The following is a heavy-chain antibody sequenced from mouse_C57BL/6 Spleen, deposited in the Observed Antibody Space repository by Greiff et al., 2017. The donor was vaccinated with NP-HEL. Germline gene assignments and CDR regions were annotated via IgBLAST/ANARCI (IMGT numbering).Heavy chain of an antibody. CDR1: GFNITDDY. CDR3: TRSPFTTVVAERYAMDY. CDR2: IDPENGDT. V-gene: IGHV14-4*01. J-gene: IGHJ4*01. D-gene: IGHD1-1*01. Sequence: EVQLQQSGAELVRPGASVKLSCTASGFNITDDYMHWVKQRPEQGLEWIGWIDPENGDTEYASKFQGKATITADTSSNTAYLQLSSLTSEDTAVYYCTRSPFTTVVAERYAMDYWGQGTSVTVSS.